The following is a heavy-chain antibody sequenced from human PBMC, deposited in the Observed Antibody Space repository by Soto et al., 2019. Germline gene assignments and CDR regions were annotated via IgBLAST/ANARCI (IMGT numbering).Heavy chain of an antibody. CDR2: ISSNGGST. CDR3: ARGGTSHVVGATAQH. D-gene: IGHD1-26*01. Sequence: EVQLVESGGGLVQPGGSLRLSCAASGFTFSSYAMHWVRQAPGKGLEYVSAISSNGGSTYYANSVKGRFTISRDNSKNTLYLQMGSLRAEDMAVYYCARGGTSHVVGATAQHWGQGTLVTVSS. CDR1: GFTFSSYA. V-gene: IGHV3-64*01. J-gene: IGHJ1*01.